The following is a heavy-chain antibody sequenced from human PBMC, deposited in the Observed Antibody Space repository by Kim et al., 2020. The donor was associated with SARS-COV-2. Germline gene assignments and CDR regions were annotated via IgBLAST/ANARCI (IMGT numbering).Heavy chain of an antibody. CDR3: AKAVYYYDSSGYYDYFDY. CDR1: GFTFSSYA. CDR2: ISGSGGST. V-gene: IGHV3-23*01. D-gene: IGHD3-22*01. J-gene: IGHJ4*02. Sequence: GGSLRLSCAASGFTFSSYAMSWVRQAPGKGLEWVSAISGSGGSTYYADSVKGRFTISRDNSKNTLYLQMNSLRAEDTAVYYCAKAVYYYDSSGYYDYFDYWGQGTLVTVSS.